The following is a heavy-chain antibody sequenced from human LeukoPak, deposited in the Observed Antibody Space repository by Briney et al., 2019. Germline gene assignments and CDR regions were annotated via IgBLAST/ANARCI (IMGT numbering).Heavy chain of an antibody. CDR1: GGSISSSSYY. Sequence: SETLSLTCTVSGGSISSSSYYWGWIRQPPGKGLEWIGRIYTSGSTNYNPSLKSRVTISVDTSKNQFSLKLSSVTAADTAVYYCARDQITIFGVVIPFDPWGQGTLVTVSS. V-gene: IGHV4-39*07. CDR2: IYTSGST. CDR3: ARDQITIFGVVIPFDP. J-gene: IGHJ5*02. D-gene: IGHD3-3*01.